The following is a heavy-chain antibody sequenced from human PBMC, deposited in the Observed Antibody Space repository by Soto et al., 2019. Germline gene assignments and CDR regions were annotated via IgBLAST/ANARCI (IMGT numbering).Heavy chain of an antibody. Sequence: SETLSLTCTVSGGSISSSSYYWGWIRQPPGKGLEWIGSIYYSGSTYYNPSLKSRVTISVDTSKNQFSLKLSSVTAVDTAVYYCARNAPRHADLWFDPWGQGTLVTVSS. CDR1: GGSISSSSYY. CDR3: ARNAPRHADLWFDP. V-gene: IGHV4-39*01. J-gene: IGHJ5*02. CDR2: IYYSGST.